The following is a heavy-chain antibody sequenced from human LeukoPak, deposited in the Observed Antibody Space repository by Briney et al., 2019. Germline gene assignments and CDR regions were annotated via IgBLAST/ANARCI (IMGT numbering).Heavy chain of an antibody. CDR1: GYSIRNGDY. Sequence: PSETLSLTCVVSGYSIRNGDYWGWIRQSPGKGLEWIASMYNSVSIHYNPSLKSRVTILVDTSKNEFSLKMRSVTAVDTAVYYCARNSSSGFFDYWGQGTLATVSS. CDR3: ARNSSSGFFDY. D-gene: IGHD6-6*01. CDR2: MYNSVSI. J-gene: IGHJ4*02. V-gene: IGHV4-38-2*01.